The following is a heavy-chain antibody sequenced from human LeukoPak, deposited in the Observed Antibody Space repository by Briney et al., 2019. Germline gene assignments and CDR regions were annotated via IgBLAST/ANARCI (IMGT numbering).Heavy chain of an antibody. CDR3: ARDDSGSYNLDY. V-gene: IGHV1-46*01. J-gene: IGHJ4*02. CDR1: GYTFTGYY. Sequence: ASVKVSCKASGYTFTGYYMHWMRQAPGQGLEWMGIINPSGGSTSYAQKFQGRVTMTRDMSTSTVYMELSSLRSEDTAVYYCARDDSGSYNLDYWGQGTLVTVSS. CDR2: INPSGGST. D-gene: IGHD1-26*01.